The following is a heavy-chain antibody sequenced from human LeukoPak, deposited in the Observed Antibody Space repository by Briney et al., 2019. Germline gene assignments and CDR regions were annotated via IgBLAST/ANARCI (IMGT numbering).Heavy chain of an antibody. Sequence: SETLSLTCSVSGGSISLSYYYWGWIRQPPGKALEWIGSVYYSGTTSYNPSLKSRVTISVDTSKNQFSLKLSSVTAADTAVYYCARVIRNSQGSYYFDYWGQGTLVTVSS. CDR2: VYYSGTT. J-gene: IGHJ4*02. CDR1: GGSISLSYYY. D-gene: IGHD4-23*01. V-gene: IGHV4-39*07. CDR3: ARVIRNSQGSYYFDY.